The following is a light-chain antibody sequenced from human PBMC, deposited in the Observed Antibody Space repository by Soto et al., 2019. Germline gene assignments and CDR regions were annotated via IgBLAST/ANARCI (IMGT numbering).Light chain of an antibody. V-gene: IGLV1-47*03. Sequence: QSVLTQSPSASGTPGQRVTISCSGSSSNIGTNYVYWYQQIPGTAPKLLIYRNNQRPSGVPDRFSASKSGTSASLAISGLWSEDEADYYCAAWDGSLSGVVFGGGTKVTVL. J-gene: IGLJ2*01. CDR3: AAWDGSLSGVV. CDR1: SSNIGTNY. CDR2: RNN.